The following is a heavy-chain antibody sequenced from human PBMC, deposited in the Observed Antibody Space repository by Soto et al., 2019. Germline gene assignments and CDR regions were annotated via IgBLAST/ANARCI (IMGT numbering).Heavy chain of an antibody. CDR2: IIPIFGTA. V-gene: IGHV1-69*13. D-gene: IGHD3-22*01. J-gene: IGHJ4*02. CDR1: GGTFSSYA. CDR3: AREGGGGYYDSSGYQNPRGYFDY. Sequence: ASVKVSCKASGGTFSSYAIIWVRQAPGQGLEWMGGIIPIFGTANYAQKFQGRVTITADESTSTAYMELSSLRSGDTAVYYCAREGGGGYYDSSGYQNPRGYFDYWGQGTLVTVSS.